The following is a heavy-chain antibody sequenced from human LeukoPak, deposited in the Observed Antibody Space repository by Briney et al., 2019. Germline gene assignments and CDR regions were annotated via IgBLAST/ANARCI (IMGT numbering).Heavy chain of an antibody. CDR3: AREGGWLTPFDY. V-gene: IGHV1-69*06. Sequence: AASVKVSCKASGYTFTGYYMHWVRQAPGQGLEWMGGIIPIFGTANYAQKFQGRVTITADKSTSTAYMELSSLRSEDTAVYYCAREGGWLTPFDYWGQGTLVTVSS. D-gene: IGHD6-19*01. CDR1: GYTFTGYY. CDR2: IIPIFGTA. J-gene: IGHJ4*02.